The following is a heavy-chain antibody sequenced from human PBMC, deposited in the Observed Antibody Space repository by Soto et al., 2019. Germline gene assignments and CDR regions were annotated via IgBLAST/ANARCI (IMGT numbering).Heavy chain of an antibody. D-gene: IGHD2-15*01. CDR2: IYYSGST. CDR1: GGSISSGGYY. Sequence: SETLSLTCTVSGGSISSGGYYWSWIRQHPGKGLEWIGYIYYSGSTYYNPSLKSRVTISVDTSKNQFSLKLSSVTAADTAVYYCARDSTVVVVAAASFGMDVWGQGTTVTVSS. J-gene: IGHJ6*02. CDR3: ARDSTVVVVAAASFGMDV. V-gene: IGHV4-31*03.